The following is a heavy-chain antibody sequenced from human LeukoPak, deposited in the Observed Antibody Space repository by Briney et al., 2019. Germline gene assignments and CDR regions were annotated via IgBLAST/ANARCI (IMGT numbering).Heavy chain of an antibody. Sequence: GASVKVSCKASGGTFSSYAISWVRQAPGQGLEWMGGIIPIFGTANYAQKFQGRVTITADESTSTAYMELSSLRSEDTAVYYCARSQDRGYYYDSSGYLFDYWGQGTLVTVSS. CDR3: ARSQDRGYYYDSSGYLFDY. CDR2: IIPIFGTA. J-gene: IGHJ4*02. D-gene: IGHD3-22*01. V-gene: IGHV1-69*01. CDR1: GGTFSSYA.